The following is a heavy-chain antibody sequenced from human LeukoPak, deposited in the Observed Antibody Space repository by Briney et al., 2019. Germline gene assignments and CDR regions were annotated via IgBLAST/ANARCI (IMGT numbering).Heavy chain of an antibody. CDR3: ARGRDGYKSGAFDI. Sequence: SETLSLTCTVSGGSISSHYWSWIRQPPGKGLEWIGYIYYSGSTNYNPSLKSRVTISVDTSKNQFSLKLSSVTAADTAVYYCARGRDGYKSGAFDIWGQGTMVTVSS. CDR1: GGSISSHY. J-gene: IGHJ3*02. CDR2: IYYSGST. D-gene: IGHD5-24*01. V-gene: IGHV4-59*11.